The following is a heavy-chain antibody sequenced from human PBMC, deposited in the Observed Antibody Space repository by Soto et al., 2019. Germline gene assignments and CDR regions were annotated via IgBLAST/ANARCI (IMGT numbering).Heavy chain of an antibody. CDR1: GYTFTSYY. CDR2: INPSGGST. V-gene: IGHV1-46*01. CDR3: ARSIAVAGQEGDAFDI. Sequence: ASVKVSCKASGYTFTSYYMHWVRQAPGQGLEWMGIINPSGGSTSYAQKFQGRVTMTRDTSTSTVYMELSSLRSEDTAVYYCARSIAVAGQEGDAFDIWGQGTMVTVSS. J-gene: IGHJ3*02. D-gene: IGHD6-19*01.